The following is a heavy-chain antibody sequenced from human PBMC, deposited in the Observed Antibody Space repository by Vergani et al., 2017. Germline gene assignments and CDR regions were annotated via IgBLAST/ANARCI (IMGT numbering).Heavy chain of an antibody. CDR3: ARGGIAVAGTHCFGY. D-gene: IGHD6-19*01. CDR1: GYTFTSYY. J-gene: IGHJ4*02. Sequence: QVQLVQSGAEVKKPGASVQVSCKASGYTFTSYYMHWVRQAPGQGLEWMGIINPSGGSTCYAQKVQGRVTMTRDTSTSTDYMELSRLRSEDTGVYYCARGGIAVAGTHCFGYWVRGTLVALSS. V-gene: IGHV1-46*03. CDR2: INPSGGST.